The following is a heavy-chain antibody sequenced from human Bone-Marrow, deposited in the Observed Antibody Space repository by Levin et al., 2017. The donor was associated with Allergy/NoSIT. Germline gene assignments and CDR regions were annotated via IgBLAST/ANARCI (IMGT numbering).Heavy chain of an antibody. V-gene: IGHV3-53*01. CDR2: IYSCGST. D-gene: IGHD3-10*01. CDR1: GITVGNNY. Sequence: GGSLRLSCTASGITVGNNYMCWVRQAPGKGLEWVSLIYSCGSTHYADSVEGRFTISRDSSKNTLYLQMNRLRAEDTAMYYFATPGSGRSLDSWGQGTLVTVSS. J-gene: IGHJ4*02. CDR3: ATPGSGRSLDS.